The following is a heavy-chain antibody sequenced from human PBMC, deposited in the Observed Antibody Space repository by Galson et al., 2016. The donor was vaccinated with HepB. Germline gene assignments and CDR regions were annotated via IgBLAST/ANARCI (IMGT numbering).Heavy chain of an antibody. D-gene: IGHD1-1*01. CDR2: ISTRRTT. Sequence: SLRLSCAASGFVFSNFGLSWVRQAPGKGLEWVASISTRRTTYYSDSVQGRFTISRDNSNNTLYLQMNGLRAEDTAVYYCAKERLVRRIFDHWGQGPLLTVSS. CDR1: GFVFSNFG. J-gene: IGHJ4*02. V-gene: IGHV3-23*01. CDR3: AKERLVRRIFDH.